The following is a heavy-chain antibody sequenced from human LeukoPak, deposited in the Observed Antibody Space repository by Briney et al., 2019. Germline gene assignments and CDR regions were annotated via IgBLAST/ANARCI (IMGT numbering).Heavy chain of an antibody. CDR1: GGSISSYY. CDR3: ARTHRRIANDAFDI. CDR2: IYYSGST. Sequence: PSETLSLTCTVSGGSISSYYWSWIRQPPGKGLEWIGYIYYSGSTNYNASLKSRVTISVDTSKNQFSLKLSSVTAADTAVYYCARTHRRIANDAFDIWGQGTMVTVSS. J-gene: IGHJ3*02. D-gene: IGHD6-13*01. V-gene: IGHV4-59*01.